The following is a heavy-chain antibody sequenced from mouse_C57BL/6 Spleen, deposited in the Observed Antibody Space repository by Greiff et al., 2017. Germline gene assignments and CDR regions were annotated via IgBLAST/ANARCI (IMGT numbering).Heavy chain of an antibody. CDR2: IYPSDSET. J-gene: IGHJ4*01. D-gene: IGHD1-1*01. CDR1: GYTFTSYW. CDR3: ARSSGSSLYYYAMDY. V-gene: IGHV1-61*01. Sequence: VKLMESGAELVRPGSSVKLSCKASGYTFTSYWMDWVKQRPGQGLEWIGNIYPSDSETHYNQKFKYKATLTVDKSSSTAYMQRSSLTSEDSAVYYCARSSGSSLYYYAMDYWCQGTSVTVSS.